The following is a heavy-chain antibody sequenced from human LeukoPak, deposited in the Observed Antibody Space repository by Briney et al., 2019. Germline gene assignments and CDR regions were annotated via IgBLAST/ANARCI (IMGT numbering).Heavy chain of an antibody. D-gene: IGHD1-7*01. CDR2: INTNTGNP. J-gene: IGHJ4*02. V-gene: IGHV7-4-1*02. Sequence: ASVKVSCKASGGTFSSYAISWVRQAPGQGLEWMGWINTNTGNPTYAQGFTGRFVFSLDTSVSTAYLQISSLKAEDTAVYYCARETWNYQRGQFDYWGQGTLVTVSS. CDR1: GGTFSSYA. CDR3: ARETWNYQRGQFDY.